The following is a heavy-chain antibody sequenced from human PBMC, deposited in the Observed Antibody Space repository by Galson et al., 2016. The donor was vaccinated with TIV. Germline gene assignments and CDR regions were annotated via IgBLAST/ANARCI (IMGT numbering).Heavy chain of an antibody. CDR2: IYGDDDE. J-gene: IGHJ3*01. Sequence: LALIYGDDDERYRPTLKTRLTITKDTSKNHVVLIMTNMDPVDTGTYYCAHRQEMMGAFDVWGQGTMVTVSS. CDR3: AHRQEMMGAFDV. V-gene: IGHV2-5*02. D-gene: IGHD5-24*01.